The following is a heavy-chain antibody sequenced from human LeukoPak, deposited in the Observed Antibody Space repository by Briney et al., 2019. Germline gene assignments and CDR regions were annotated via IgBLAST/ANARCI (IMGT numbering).Heavy chain of an antibody. CDR2: ISSSGNTI. V-gene: IGHV3-11*01. CDR1: GFTFSDSY. J-gene: IGHJ6*03. D-gene: IGHD3-3*01. Sequence: PGGSLRLSCAASGFTFSDSYMSWVRQAPGKGLEWLSSISSSGNTIYYADSVKGRFTFSRDNAKNSLSLQMNSLRVEDTAMYFCARADFGVLIIGYYYFYMDDWGKGTTVTVSS. CDR3: ARADFGVLIIGYYYFYMDD.